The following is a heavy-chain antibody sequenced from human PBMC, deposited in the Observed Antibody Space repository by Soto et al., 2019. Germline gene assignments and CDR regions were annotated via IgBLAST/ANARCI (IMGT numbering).Heavy chain of an antibody. V-gene: IGHV4-4*02. CDR1: VGSITNNFW. J-gene: IGHJ5*02. Sequence: SETLCLTCAFSVGSITNNFWGWVRQPPGKGLEWIGEIYQTGSIDYNPSLRSRVTISVDKSKNHLSLKVESVTAADTAFYYCVRGNDNYDFWNNWSLDPWGQGTMVTVSS. CDR3: VRGNDNYDFWNNWSLDP. D-gene: IGHD3-3*01. CDR2: IYQTGSI.